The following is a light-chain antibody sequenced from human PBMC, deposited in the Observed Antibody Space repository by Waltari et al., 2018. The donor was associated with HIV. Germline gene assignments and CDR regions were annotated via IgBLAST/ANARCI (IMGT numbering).Light chain of an antibody. CDR1: PGISNY. CDR2: PAS. CDR3: QKYNIAPRT. Sequence: IQMTQSPSSHSASVEDRVNITCRASPGISNYLAWYQQKPGKVPKLLISPASTWQSAAPTRFSGSGSGTDFTLTISSLQPEYVATYYCQKYNIAPRTFGQETKVEI. J-gene: IGKJ1*01. V-gene: IGKV1-27*01.